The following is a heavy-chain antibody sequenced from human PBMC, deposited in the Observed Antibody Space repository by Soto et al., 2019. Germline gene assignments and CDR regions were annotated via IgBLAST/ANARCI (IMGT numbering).Heavy chain of an antibody. V-gene: IGHV4-59*01. Sequence: PSETLSLTCTVSGGSISSYYWSWIRQSPGKGLEWIGYIYYSGSTNYNPSLKSRVTISVDTSKNQFSLKLSSVTAADTAVYYCARGATYYDFWSGYYLGNWFDPWGQGTLVTVSS. D-gene: IGHD3-3*01. J-gene: IGHJ5*02. CDR3: ARGATYYDFWSGYYLGNWFDP. CDR2: IYYSGST. CDR1: GGSISSYY.